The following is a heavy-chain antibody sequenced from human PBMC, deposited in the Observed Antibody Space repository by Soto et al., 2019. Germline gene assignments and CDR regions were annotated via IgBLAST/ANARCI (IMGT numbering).Heavy chain of an antibody. CDR1: GGSISSHY. CDR3: ARDARVPFYPGPVVQQMVPSHYYYYGMDV. CDR2: IYYSGST. D-gene: IGHD6-13*01. V-gene: IGHV4-59*11. J-gene: IGHJ6*02. Sequence: PSETLSLTCTVSGGSISSHYWSWIRQPPGKGLEWIGYIYYSGSTNYNPSLKSRVTISVDTSKNQFSLKLSSVTAADTAVYYCARDARVPFYPGPVVQQMVPSHYYYYGMDVWGQGTKVTVSS.